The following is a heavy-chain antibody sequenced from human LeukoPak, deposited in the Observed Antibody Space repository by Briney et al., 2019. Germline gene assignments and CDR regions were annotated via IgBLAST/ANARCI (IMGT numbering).Heavy chain of an antibody. CDR1: GGSISSSSYY. CDR2: IYYSGST. Sequence: PSETLSLTCTVSGGSISSSSYYWGWIRQPPWKGLEWIGSIYYSGSTYYNPSLKSRVTISVDTSKNQFSLKLSSVTAADTAVYYCARRKVRGVICSPFDYWGQGTLVTVSS. J-gene: IGHJ4*02. D-gene: IGHD3-10*01. CDR3: ARRKVRGVICSPFDY. V-gene: IGHV4-39*07.